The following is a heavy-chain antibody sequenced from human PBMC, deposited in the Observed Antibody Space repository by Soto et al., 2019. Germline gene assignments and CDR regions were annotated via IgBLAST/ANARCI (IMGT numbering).Heavy chain of an antibody. CDR1: GGSISRYY. V-gene: IGHV4-59*12. CDR3: ARGRRTAVTIDY. J-gene: IGHJ4*02. CDR2: IYYSGST. Sequence: SETLSLTCTVSGGSISRYYWSWIRQPPGRGLEYIGYIYYSGSTNYNPSLKSRVTISVDTSKNQFSLKLSSVTAADTAVYYCARGRRTAVTIDYWGQGTLVTVSS. D-gene: IGHD4-17*01.